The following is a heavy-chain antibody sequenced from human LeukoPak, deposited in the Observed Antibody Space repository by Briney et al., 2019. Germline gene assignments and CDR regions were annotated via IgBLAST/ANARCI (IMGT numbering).Heavy chain of an antibody. CDR1: GGSISSYY. J-gene: IGHJ4*02. CDR3: ARLSRGAVADY. V-gene: IGHV4-59*12. CDR2: IYYSGST. D-gene: IGHD6-19*01. Sequence: PSETLSLTCTVSGGSISSYYWSWIRQPPGKGLEWIGYIYYSGSTNYNPSLKSRVTLSVDTSKNQLSLKVSSVTAADTAVYYCARLSRGAVADYWGQGTLVTVSS.